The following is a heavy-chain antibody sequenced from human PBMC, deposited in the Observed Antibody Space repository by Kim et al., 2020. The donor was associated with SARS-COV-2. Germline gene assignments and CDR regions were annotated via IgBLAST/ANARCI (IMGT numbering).Heavy chain of an antibody. CDR3: ARDAFYYHGMDV. J-gene: IGHJ6*02. Sequence: GGSLRLSCAASGITVSSKFMTWVRQAPGQGLEWVSTIYINGSTYYADSVKGRFIISRDNSENALYLQMNRLRAEDTALYYCARDAFYYHGMDVWGQGTT. CDR2: IYINGST. V-gene: IGHV3-66*01. CDR1: GITVSSKF. D-gene: IGHD3-10*01.